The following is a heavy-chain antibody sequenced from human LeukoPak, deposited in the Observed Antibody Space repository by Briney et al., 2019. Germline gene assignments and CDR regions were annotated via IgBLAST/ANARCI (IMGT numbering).Heavy chain of an antibody. V-gene: IGHV1-18*01. D-gene: IGHD3-16*02. CDR2: ISAYNGNT. CDR3: ARDSPRADYDYVWGSYRSYYFDY. J-gene: IGHJ4*02. Sequence: ASVKVSCKASGYTFTSYGISWVRQAPGQGPEWMGWISAYNGNTNYAQKLQGRVTMTTDTSTSTAYMELRSLRSDDTAVYYCARDSPRADYDYVWGSYRSYYFDYWGQGTLVTVSS. CDR1: GYTFTSYG.